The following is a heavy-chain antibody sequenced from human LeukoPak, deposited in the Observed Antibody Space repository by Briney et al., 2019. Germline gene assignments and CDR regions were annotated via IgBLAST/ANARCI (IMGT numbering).Heavy chain of an antibody. D-gene: IGHD3-22*01. CDR2: IYHSGST. V-gene: IGHV4-30-2*01. CDR1: GGSISSGGYS. Sequence: PSETLSLTCAVSGGSISSGGYSWSWIRQPPGKGLEWIGYIYHSGSTYYNPSLKSRVTISVDRSKNQFSLKLSSVTAADTAVYYCARGWAGRYYGSSGYYWFDPWGQGTLVTVSS. J-gene: IGHJ5*02. CDR3: ARGWAGRYYGSSGYYWFDP.